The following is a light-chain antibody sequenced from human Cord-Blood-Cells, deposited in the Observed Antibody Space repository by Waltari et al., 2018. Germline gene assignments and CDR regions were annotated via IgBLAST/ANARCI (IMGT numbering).Light chain of an antibody. J-gene: IGKJ4*01. CDR2: AAS. V-gene: IGKV1-39*01. Sequence: DIQMTQYPSSLYASVGDRVTITCRASQSISSYLNWYQQKPGKAPKLLIYAASSLQSGFPSRFSGSGYGTDFTLTISSLQPEDFATYYCQQSYSTPRTFGGGTKVEIK. CDR1: QSISSY. CDR3: QQSYSTPRT.